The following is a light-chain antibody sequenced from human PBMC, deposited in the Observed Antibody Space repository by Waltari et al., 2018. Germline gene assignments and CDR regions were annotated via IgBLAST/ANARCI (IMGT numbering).Light chain of an antibody. CDR2: TNV. V-gene: IGLV1-44*01. CDR3: ATWDESLSAVL. Sequence: QSVVTQSPSMSAAPGRTVIISCSGGDSNIGRNIVNWYQQRPGAAPKPLLDTNVYRSTGVPDRLSGSKSGTSASLTISGLQSEDEADYYCATWDESLSAVLFGGGTKLTVL. J-gene: IGLJ2*01. CDR1: DSNIGRNI.